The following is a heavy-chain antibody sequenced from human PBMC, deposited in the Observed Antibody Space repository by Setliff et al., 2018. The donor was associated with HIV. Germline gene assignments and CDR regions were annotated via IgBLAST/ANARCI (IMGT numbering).Heavy chain of an antibody. V-gene: IGHV4-61*01. Sequence: LSLTCSVSGGSVSSVNYYWRWIRQPPGKGLEWIGYIYYSGSTKYNPSLTSRVTISVDTSKNQFSLKLSSVTAADTAVYYCAREGIAVAVLGYWGQGTLVTVSS. D-gene: IGHD6-19*01. CDR2: IYYSGST. J-gene: IGHJ4*02. CDR1: GGSVSSVNYY. CDR3: AREGIAVAVLGY.